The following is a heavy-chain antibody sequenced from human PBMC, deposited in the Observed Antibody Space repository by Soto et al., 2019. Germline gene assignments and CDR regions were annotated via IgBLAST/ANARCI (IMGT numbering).Heavy chain of an antibody. Sequence: QVQLVQSGAEVKKPGSSVKVSCKASGGTFGSYAISWVRQAPGQGLEWMGGIIPIFGTANYAQKFQGRVTITADESTSTAYMELSSLRSEDTAVYYCARVTLGSIFGVVTPNWFDPWGQGTLVTVSS. V-gene: IGHV1-69*12. D-gene: IGHD3-3*01. J-gene: IGHJ5*02. CDR1: GGTFGSYA. CDR3: ARVTLGSIFGVVTPNWFDP. CDR2: IIPIFGTA.